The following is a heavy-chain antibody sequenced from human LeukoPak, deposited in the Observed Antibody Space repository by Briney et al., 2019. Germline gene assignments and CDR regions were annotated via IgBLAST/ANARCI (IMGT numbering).Heavy chain of an antibody. J-gene: IGHJ4*02. CDR2: ISGSDGRT. CDR3: AKVLAVAGIDY. D-gene: IGHD6-13*01. Sequence: GGSLRLSFAASGFSFSRYTMSWGRPAPGKGVGWVASISGSDGRTDYADSVKGRFTISRDNSKNALYLQMNSLRAEDTAMYYCAKVLAVAGIDYWGQGTLVTVSS. CDR1: GFSFSRYT. V-gene: IGHV3-23*01.